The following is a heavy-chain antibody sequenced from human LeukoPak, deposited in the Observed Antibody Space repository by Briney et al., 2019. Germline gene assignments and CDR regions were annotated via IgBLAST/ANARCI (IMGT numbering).Heavy chain of an antibody. V-gene: IGHV1-24*01. J-gene: IGHJ4*02. D-gene: IGHD3-16*01. Sequence: ASVKVSCKASGYTFTGYYMHWVRQAPGKGLEWMGGFDPEDGETIYAQRFQGRVTMTEDTSTDTVYMELSSLRSEDTAVYYCATHGSVWGSYRWVDYWGQGTLVTVSS. CDR3: ATHGSVWGSYRWVDY. CDR1: GYTFTGYY. CDR2: FDPEDGET.